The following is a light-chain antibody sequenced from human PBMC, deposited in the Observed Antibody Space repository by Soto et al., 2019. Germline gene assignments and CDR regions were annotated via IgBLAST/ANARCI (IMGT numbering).Light chain of an antibody. CDR1: NIVSKS. Sequence: SFELTQPPSVAVAPGQTARISCGGNNIVSKSVHWYQQKSGQTPILVVYDDNHRPSGIPERFSGSNFDNTAALTISTVEPGDEADYYCQVWDTNTDLPFFGGGTKVTVL. CDR3: QVWDTNTDLPF. J-gene: IGLJ2*01. V-gene: IGLV3-21*02. CDR2: DDN.